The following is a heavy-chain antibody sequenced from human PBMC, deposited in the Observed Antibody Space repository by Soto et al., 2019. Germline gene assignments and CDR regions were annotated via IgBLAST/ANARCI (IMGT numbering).Heavy chain of an antibody. CDR1: GGAISSNY. CDR3: AGHGWLVPGVGSYWFDP. CDR2: ISNSGNT. Sequence: PSETLSLTCIVSGGAISSNYGSWIRQSPGKRLEWIGYISNSGNTKYNPPLESRVTMSVDTSKNQFSLKLRSVTDADTAVYSCAGHGWLVPGVGSYWFDPWGQGTQVTVSS. D-gene: IGHD6-19*01. J-gene: IGHJ5*02. V-gene: IGHV4-59*01.